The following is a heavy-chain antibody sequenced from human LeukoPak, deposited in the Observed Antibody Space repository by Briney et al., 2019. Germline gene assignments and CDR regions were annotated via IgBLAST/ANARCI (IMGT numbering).Heavy chain of an antibody. J-gene: IGHJ6*03. CDR3: ARDREYYDSSGYYYGRTYYYYYYMDV. D-gene: IGHD3-22*01. CDR2: IYTSGST. CDR1: GGSLSSGSYY. Sequence: SQTLTLTCPVSGGSLSSGSYYWSWIRQPAGRGLEWIGRIYTSGSTNYNPSLKSRVTIPVDTSKNQFSLKLSSVTAADTAVYYCARDREYYDSSGYYYGRTYYYYYYMDVWGKGTTVTVSS. V-gene: IGHV4-61*02.